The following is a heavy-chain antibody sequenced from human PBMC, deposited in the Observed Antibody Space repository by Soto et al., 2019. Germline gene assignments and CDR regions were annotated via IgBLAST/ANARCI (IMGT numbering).Heavy chain of an antibody. CDR1: GVTFCSYA. D-gene: IGHD1-26*01. V-gene: IGHV3-23*01. CDR2: ISGSGGST. CDR3: AKEWGDYWYFDL. J-gene: IGHJ2*01. Sequence: GGSLRLSCAASGVTFCSYAMCWVRQAPGKGLEWVSAISGSGGSTYYADSVKGRFTISRDNSKNTLYLQMNSLRAEDTAVYYCAKEWGDYWYFDLWGRGTLVTVSS.